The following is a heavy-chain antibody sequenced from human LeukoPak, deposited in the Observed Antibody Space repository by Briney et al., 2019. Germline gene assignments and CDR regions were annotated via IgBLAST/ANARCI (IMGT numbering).Heavy chain of an antibody. CDR1: GGSFSAYY. J-gene: IGHJ4*02. CDR2: INHSGST. V-gene: IGHV4-34*01. D-gene: IGHD3-3*01. CDR3: ARNGPTYYDFWSGREIDY. Sequence: SETLSLTCAVYGGSFSAYYWSWIRQPPGKGLEWIGEINHSGSTNYNPSLKSRVTISVDTSKNQFSLKLSSVTAADTAVYYCARNGPTYYDFWSGREIDYWGQGTLVTVSS.